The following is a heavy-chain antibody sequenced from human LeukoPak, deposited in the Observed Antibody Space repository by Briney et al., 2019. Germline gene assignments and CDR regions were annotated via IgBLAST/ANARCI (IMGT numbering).Heavy chain of an antibody. CDR1: GFSFSSYA. CDR3: ARVRAVPKRFVTMVRGVKNEYYFDY. CDR2: ISGSGSTT. D-gene: IGHD3-10*01. J-gene: IGHJ4*02. Sequence: GGSLRLSCATSGFSFSSYAMSWVRQAPGKGLEWVSYISGSGSTTYYADSVKGRFTISRDNAKNSLYLQMNSLRAEDTAVYYCARVRAVPKRFVTMVRGVKNEYYFDYWGLGILVTVSS. V-gene: IGHV3-48*04.